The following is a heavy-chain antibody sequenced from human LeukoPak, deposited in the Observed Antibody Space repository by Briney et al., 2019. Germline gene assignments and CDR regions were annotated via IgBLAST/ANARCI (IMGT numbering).Heavy chain of an antibody. Sequence: SQTLSLTCTVSGGSISSGSYSWNWIRQPAGKGLEWIGRIYTSGSTNYNPSLKSRVTISVDTSKNQFFLKLSSVTAADTAVYYCARSYYYDSSGYYYYMDVWGKGTTVTISS. CDR2: IYTSGST. V-gene: IGHV4-61*02. CDR3: ARSYYYDSSGYYYYMDV. CDR1: GGSISSGSYS. D-gene: IGHD3-22*01. J-gene: IGHJ6*03.